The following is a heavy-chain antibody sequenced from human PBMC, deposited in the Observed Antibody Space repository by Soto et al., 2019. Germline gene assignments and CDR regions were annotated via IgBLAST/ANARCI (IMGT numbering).Heavy chain of an antibody. D-gene: IGHD2-8*01. CDR3: ARHEGNGNVWPLDY. Sequence: SETLSLTCTVSGDSIGTTHSYWAWIRQSPGKGLEWIGNIHYSGSTYYMPSLRSRVTLSVDTSKNQFSLRLTSVTADDTAFYYCARHEGNGNVWPLDYWGQGILVTVSS. CDR1: GDSIGTTHSY. J-gene: IGHJ4*02. CDR2: IHYSGST. V-gene: IGHV4-39*01.